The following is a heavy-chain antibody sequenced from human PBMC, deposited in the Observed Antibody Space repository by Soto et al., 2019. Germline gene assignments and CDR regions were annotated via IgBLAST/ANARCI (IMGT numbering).Heavy chain of an antibody. J-gene: IGHJ4*02. CDR3: ASERGYSYGQDY. CDR2: IWYDGSNK. CDR1: GFTFSNYG. D-gene: IGHD5-18*01. V-gene: IGHV3-33*01. Sequence: QVQLVESGGGVVQPGRSLRLSCAASGFTFSNYGMHWVRQAPGKGLEWVAVIWYDGSNKYYADSVKGRFTISRDNSKNTLYLQMNSLRAEDTAVYYCASERGYSYGQDYWGQGTLVTVSS.